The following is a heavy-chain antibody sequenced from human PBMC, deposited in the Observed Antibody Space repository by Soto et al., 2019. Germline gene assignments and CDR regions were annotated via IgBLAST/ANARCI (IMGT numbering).Heavy chain of an antibody. Sequence: QLQLQESGPGLVKPSETLSLTCTVSGGSIISNIYYWGWIRQPPGKGLEWIGSIYYRGSTDYNPSLKSRVTISVXXXXXXXXXXXXXXXXXXXXXXXXXXXXXXXXXXXXXXRXGFDYWGQGTLVTVSS. CDR2: IYYRGST. J-gene: IGHJ4*02. CDR3: XXXXXXXXXXXXXXRXGFDY. CDR1: GGSIISNIYY. V-gene: IGHV4-39*01.